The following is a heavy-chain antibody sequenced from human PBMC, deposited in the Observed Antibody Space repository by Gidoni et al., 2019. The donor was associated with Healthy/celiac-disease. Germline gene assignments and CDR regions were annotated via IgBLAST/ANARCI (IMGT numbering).Heavy chain of an antibody. D-gene: IGHD1-26*01. CDR3: ARASIVGAILDY. CDR2: IIPILGIA. J-gene: IGHJ4*02. V-gene: IGHV1-69*02. Sequence: QVQLVQSGAEVKKPGSSVKVSCKASGGTFSSYTISWVRQAPGQGLEWMGRIIPILGIANYAQKFQGRVTITADKSTSTAYMELSSLRSEDTAVYYCARASIVGAILDYWGQGTLVTVSS. CDR1: GGTFSSYT.